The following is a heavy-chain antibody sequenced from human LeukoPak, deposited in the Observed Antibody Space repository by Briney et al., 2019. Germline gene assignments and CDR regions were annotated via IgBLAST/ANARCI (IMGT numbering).Heavy chain of an antibody. Sequence: GGSLRLSCAASGFTFSSYTMNWVRQAPGKGLEWVSAISGSGVGTYYADSVKGRFTISRDNSWNTLYLQMSSLRAEDTAIYYCAKDQVISGSEASDIWGQGTMVTVSS. D-gene: IGHD2-21*01. V-gene: IGHV3-23*01. CDR3: AKDQVISGSEASDI. CDR2: ISGSGVGT. J-gene: IGHJ3*02. CDR1: GFTFSSYT.